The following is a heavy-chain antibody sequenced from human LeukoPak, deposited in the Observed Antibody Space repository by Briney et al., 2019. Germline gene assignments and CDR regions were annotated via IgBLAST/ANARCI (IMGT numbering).Heavy chain of an antibody. Sequence: GGSLRLSCAASGFTFSSYAMHWVRQAPGKGLEWVAVISYDGSNKYYADSVKGRFTISRDNSKNTLYLQMNSLRAEDTAVYYCAREGSVVVALDAFDIWGQGTMVTVSS. CDR2: ISYDGSNK. CDR1: GFTFSSYA. CDR3: AREGSVVVALDAFDI. V-gene: IGHV3-30*04. J-gene: IGHJ3*02. D-gene: IGHD2-15*01.